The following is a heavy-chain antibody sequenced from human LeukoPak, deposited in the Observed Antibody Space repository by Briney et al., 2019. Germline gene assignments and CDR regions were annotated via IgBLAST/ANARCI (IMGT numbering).Heavy chain of an antibody. D-gene: IGHD3-16*01. CDR2: IYYSGST. V-gene: IGHV4-61*01. Sequence: SETLSLTCTVSGGSVSSGNLYWSWIRQPPGKGLEWIGYIYYSGSTNYNPSLKSRFTVSADMSKNQFSLKLNSVTAADTAVYYCARGLGPIYFDYWGQGTLVTVSS. J-gene: IGHJ4*02. CDR3: ARGLGPIYFDY. CDR1: GGSVSSGNLY.